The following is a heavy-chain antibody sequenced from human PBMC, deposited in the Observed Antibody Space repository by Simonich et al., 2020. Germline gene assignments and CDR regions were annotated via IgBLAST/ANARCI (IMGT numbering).Heavy chain of an antibody. V-gene: IGHV3-21*01. D-gene: IGHD6-19*01. CDR2: ISSSSSYI. Sequence: EVQLVESGGGLVKPGGSLRLSCAASGFTFSSYSMNWVRQAPGKGLEWVSSISSSSSYIYYADSVKGRFTISRKNAKNSLSLQMNSLRAEDTAVYYCARWIAVAGTGAYGMDVWGQGTTVTVSS. CDR3: ARWIAVAGTGAYGMDV. CDR1: GFTFSSYS. J-gene: IGHJ6*02.